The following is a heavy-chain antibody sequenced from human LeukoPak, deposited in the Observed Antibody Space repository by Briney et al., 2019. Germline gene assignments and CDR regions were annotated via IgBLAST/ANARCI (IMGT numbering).Heavy chain of an antibody. Sequence: SETLSLTCTVSGGSVTSYYWSWIRQSPGKGLEWIGYIFYSGSTNYSPSLKSRVTISVDTSKNQFSLKLSSVTAADTAVYYCARGGSGPYPRLDYWGQGSLVTVSS. CDR2: IFYSGST. CDR1: GGSVTSYY. V-gene: IGHV4-59*02. CDR3: ARGGSGPYPRLDY. D-gene: IGHD6-19*01. J-gene: IGHJ4*02.